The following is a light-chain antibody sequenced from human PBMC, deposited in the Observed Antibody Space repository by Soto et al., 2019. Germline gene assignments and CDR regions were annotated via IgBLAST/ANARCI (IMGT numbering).Light chain of an antibody. CDR2: RAA. CDR1: QSIGNY. J-gene: IGKJ1*01. CDR3: QQSYAAPGT. V-gene: IGKV1-39*01. Sequence: DIQMTQSPSSLSASVGDSVTITCRASQSIGNYLSWYQQRPGRPPKLLIYRAASLHSGVPSRFSGGGSGTDFTLSISTLQPEEIDTYYCQQSYAAPGTFGQGTKVEIK.